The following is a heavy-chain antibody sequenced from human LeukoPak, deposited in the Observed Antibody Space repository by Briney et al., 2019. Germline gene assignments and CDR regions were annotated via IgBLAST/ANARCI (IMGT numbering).Heavy chain of an antibody. J-gene: IGHJ5*02. CDR3: AKDGPNSWFGEAT. Sequence: GGSLRLSCAASGFTFSSYGMHWVRQAPGKGLEGMALISYDGSIKYYADSVKGRFTISRDNSKNTLYLQMNSLRVEDTAVYYCAKDGPNSWFGEATWGQGTLVTVSS. CDR1: GFTFSSYG. V-gene: IGHV3-30*18. D-gene: IGHD3-10*01. CDR2: ISYDGSIK.